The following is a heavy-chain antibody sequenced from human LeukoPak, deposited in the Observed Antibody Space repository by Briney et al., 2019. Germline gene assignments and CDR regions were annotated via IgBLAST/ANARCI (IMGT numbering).Heavy chain of an antibody. D-gene: IGHD2-15*01. CDR1: GFTFSSYA. J-gene: IGHJ4*02. Sequence: GGSLRLSCAASGFTFSSYAMSWVRQAPGKGLEWVSVISGSGGSTYYADSVKGRFTISRDNSKNTLYLQMNSLRAEDTAVYYCAKDNSCSGGSCSLGYWGQGTLVTVSS. CDR3: AKDNSCSGGSCSLGY. CDR2: ISGSGGST. V-gene: IGHV3-23*01.